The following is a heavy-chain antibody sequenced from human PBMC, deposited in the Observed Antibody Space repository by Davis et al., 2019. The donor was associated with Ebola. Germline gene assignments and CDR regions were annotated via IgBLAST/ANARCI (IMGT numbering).Heavy chain of an antibody. J-gene: IGHJ5*02. CDR2: MNPNSGNT. D-gene: IGHD4-11*01. CDR1: GYTFTTYD. V-gene: IGHV1-8*01. Sequence: ASVKVSCKASGYTFTTYDINWVRQATGQGLEWMGWMNPNSGNTGYAQNFQGRVTMTKNTSISTAYMELSSLTSEDTAVYYCARDHSNYWFDPWGQGTLVTVSS. CDR3: ARDHSNYWFDP.